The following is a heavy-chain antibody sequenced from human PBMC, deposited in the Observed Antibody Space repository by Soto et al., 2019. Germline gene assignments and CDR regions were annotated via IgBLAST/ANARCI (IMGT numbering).Heavy chain of an antibody. CDR2: IYYTGKT. V-gene: IGHV4-39*01. Sequence: QVQLQESGPGLVKPSETLSLTCTVSGGSLSPTPTTYYWAWIRQPPGQGLEWIGTIYYTGKTYFNPSLTSRLTMSVDTSKNQCSLKLGSVTSADTAIYYCARHFAHYDAGYNWFDPWGLGTLVTVSS. CDR3: ARHFAHYDAGYNWFDP. D-gene: IGHD3-16*01. J-gene: IGHJ5*02. CDR1: GGSLSPTPTTYY.